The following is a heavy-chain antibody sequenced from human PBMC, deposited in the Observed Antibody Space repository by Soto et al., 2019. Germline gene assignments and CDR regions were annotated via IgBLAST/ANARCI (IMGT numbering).Heavy chain of an antibody. Sequence: SETLSLTCTVSGGSISSSSYYWGWIRQPPGKGLEWIGSIYYSGSTYYNPSLKSRVTISVDTSKNQFSLKLSSVTAADTAVYYCARVINWFDPWGQGTLVTVSS. V-gene: IGHV4-39*01. CDR2: IYYSGST. CDR3: ARVINWFDP. J-gene: IGHJ5*02. CDR1: GGSISSSSYY.